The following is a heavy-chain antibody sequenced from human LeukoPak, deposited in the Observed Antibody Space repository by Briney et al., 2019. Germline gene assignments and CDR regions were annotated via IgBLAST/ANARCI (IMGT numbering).Heavy chain of an antibody. Sequence: PSETLSLTCTVSGGSISSYYWSWIRQPPGKGLEWIGYIYYSGSTNYNPSLKSRVTISVDTSKNQFSLKLSSVTAADTAVYYCARGFYYYDSSGYPYYFDYWGQGTLVTVSS. J-gene: IGHJ4*02. CDR2: IYYSGST. CDR1: GGSISSYY. CDR3: ARGFYYYDSSGYPYYFDY. D-gene: IGHD3-22*01. V-gene: IGHV4-59*01.